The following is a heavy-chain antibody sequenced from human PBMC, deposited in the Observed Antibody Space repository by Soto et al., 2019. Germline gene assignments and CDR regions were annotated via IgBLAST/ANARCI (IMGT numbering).Heavy chain of an antibody. D-gene: IGHD1-1*01. CDR1: GCIFSNYG. CDR3: ARDQHGNAIDF. Sequence: QVQLVESGGGVVQIGRSLRLSCAASGCIFSNYGMHWVRQAPGRGLEWVAIIWYDGDSKFYGDSVRGRFTISRDDSKNTVYLQMNSLRAEDTAVYVCARDQHGNAIDFWGQGTMVTVSS. CDR2: IWYDGDSK. V-gene: IGHV3-33*01. J-gene: IGHJ3*01.